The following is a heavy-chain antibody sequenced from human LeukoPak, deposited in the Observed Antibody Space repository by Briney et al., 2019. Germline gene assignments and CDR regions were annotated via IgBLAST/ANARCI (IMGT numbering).Heavy chain of an antibody. CDR3: ARVLSTYDSSGYYYGWFDP. CDR2: ISAYNGNT. CDR1: GCTFTSYG. Sequence: ASVKVSCKASGCTFTSYGISWVRQAPGQGLEWMGWISAYNGNTNYAQKLQGRVTMTTDTSTSTAYMELRSLRSDDTAVYYCARVLSTYDSSGYYYGWFDPWGQGTLVTVSS. J-gene: IGHJ5*02. V-gene: IGHV1-18*01. D-gene: IGHD3-22*01.